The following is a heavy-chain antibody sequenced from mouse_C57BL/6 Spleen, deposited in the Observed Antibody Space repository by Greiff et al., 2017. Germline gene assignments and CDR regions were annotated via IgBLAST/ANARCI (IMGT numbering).Heavy chain of an antibody. CDR3: ARGNKYPYAMDY. J-gene: IGHJ4*01. CDR1: GYTFTSYW. V-gene: IGHV1-50*01. D-gene: IGHD5-1-1*01. CDR2: IDPSDSYT. Sequence: QVQLQQSGAELVKPGASVKLSCKASGYTFTSYWMPWVKQRPGQGLEWIGRIDPSDSYTNYNEKFKGKATMTVDTSSSTAYMQLSSLTSEDSAVYYCARGNKYPYAMDYWGQGTSVTVSS.